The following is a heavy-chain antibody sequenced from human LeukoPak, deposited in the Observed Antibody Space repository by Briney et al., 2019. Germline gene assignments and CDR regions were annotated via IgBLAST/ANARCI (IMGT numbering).Heavy chain of an antibody. J-gene: IGHJ4*02. V-gene: IGHV3-21*01. CDR2: ISGTSRYI. Sequence: GGSLRLSCAASGFTFSNAWMNWVRQAPGKGLEWVSSISGTSRYIYYVDSVKGRFTISRDNAQNSLYLQMNSLTAEDTAVYYCARDGRYSDYDFDYWGLGTLVTVSS. CDR1: GFTFSNAW. CDR3: ARDGRYSDYDFDY. D-gene: IGHD6-25*01.